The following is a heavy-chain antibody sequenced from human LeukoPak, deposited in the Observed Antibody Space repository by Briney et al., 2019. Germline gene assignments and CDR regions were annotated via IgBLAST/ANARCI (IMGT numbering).Heavy chain of an antibody. CDR2: ISAYNGNT. V-gene: IGHV1-18*01. CDR1: GYTFTSYG. CDR3: ATEGLYCSSTSCYNWFDP. D-gene: IGHD2-2*01. J-gene: IGHJ5*02. Sequence: ASVKVSCKASGYTFTSYGISWVRQAPGQGLEWMGWISAYNGNTNYAQKFQGRVTMTEDTSTDTAYMELSSLRSEDTAVYYCATEGLYCSSTSCYNWFDPWGQGTLVTVSS.